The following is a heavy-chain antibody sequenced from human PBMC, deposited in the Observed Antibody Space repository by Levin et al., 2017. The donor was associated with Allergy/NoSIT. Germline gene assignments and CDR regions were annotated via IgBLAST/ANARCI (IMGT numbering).Heavy chain of an antibody. CDR1: NGSISSGDYY. CDR3: ARALTFSSRWYGYNWFDP. D-gene: IGHD6-13*01. CDR2: IYYSGST. J-gene: IGHJ5*02. V-gene: IGHV4-30-4*01. Sequence: SQTLSLTCTVSNGSISSGDYYWRWIRQPPGKGLEWIGHIYYSGSTYYSPSLKSRVTISIDTSKNQFSLKLSSVTAADTAVYYCARALTFSSRWYGYNWFDPWGQGTLVTVSS.